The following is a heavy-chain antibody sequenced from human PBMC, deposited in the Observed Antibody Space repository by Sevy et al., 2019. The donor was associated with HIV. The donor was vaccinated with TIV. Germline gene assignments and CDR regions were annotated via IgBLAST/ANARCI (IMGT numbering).Heavy chain of an antibody. CDR2: IKQDGSVT. CDR1: GFSLDSYW. Sequence: GGSLRLSCAASGFSLDSYWMSWVRQTPGKGLEWVANIKQDGSVTYYVDSVKGRFTISRDNARNLVYLPMNSLRVEDTALYYCVRAVAAHDSFWDQGTLVTVSS. V-gene: IGHV3-7*01. CDR3: VRAVAAHDSF. J-gene: IGHJ4*02. D-gene: IGHD6-13*01.